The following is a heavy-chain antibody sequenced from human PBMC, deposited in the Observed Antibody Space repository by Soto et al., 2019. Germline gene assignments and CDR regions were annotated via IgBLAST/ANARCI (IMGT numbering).Heavy chain of an antibody. Sequence: GGSLRLSCAASGFIFSDYTMNWVRQAPGKGLEWVSSISTSSSYIYYAESVKGRFTISRDNANNSVYLQMKNLRAEDTAVYYCTRVYRNRGIILPPLGWFDPWGQGALVTVSS. D-gene: IGHD3-10*01. V-gene: IGHV3-21*06. CDR3: TRVYRNRGIILPPLGWFDP. CDR2: ISTSSSYI. J-gene: IGHJ5*02. CDR1: GFIFSDYT.